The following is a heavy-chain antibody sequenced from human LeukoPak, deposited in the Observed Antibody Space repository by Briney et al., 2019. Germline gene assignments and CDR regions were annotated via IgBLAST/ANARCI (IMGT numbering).Heavy chain of an antibody. CDR2: ISGRDTGT. J-gene: IGHJ4*02. V-gene: IGHV3-23*01. D-gene: IGHD6-13*01. Sequence: GGSLRLSCAASGFTFRTSAMSWVRQVPGKGLEWISAISGRDTGTYHADSVKGRFTISRDDSKNTLYLQMNSLRAEDTAVYYCAKDRGYSGSWYVFGYWGQGTLVTVSS. CDR3: AKDRGYSGSWYVFGY. CDR1: GFTFRTSA.